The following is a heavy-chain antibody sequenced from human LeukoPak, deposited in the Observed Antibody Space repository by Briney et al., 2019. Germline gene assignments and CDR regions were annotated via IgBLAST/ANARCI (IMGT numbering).Heavy chain of an antibody. D-gene: IGHD2-15*01. CDR1: GYTFTGYY. CDR3: ARDSFVYCSGGSCYSDAFDI. Sequence: ASVKVSCKASGYTFTGYYMHWVRQAPGQGLEWMGWINPNSGGTNYAQKFQGRVTMTRDTSISTAYMELSRLRSDDTAVYYCARDSFVYCSGGSCYSDAFDIWGQGTMVTVSS. V-gene: IGHV1-2*02. CDR2: INPNSGGT. J-gene: IGHJ3*02.